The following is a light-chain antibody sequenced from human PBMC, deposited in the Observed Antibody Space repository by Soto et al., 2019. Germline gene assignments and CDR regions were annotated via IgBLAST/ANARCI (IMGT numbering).Light chain of an antibody. Sequence: QSALTQPASVSGSPGQSITISCTGTSSDVGGYNSVSWYQQYPGKAPKLILYDVTDRPSGVSYRFSGSKSGNTASLTISGLQAADEADYFCSSFTSSMTNVFGSGTKLTVL. V-gene: IGLV2-14*01. CDR2: DVT. J-gene: IGLJ1*01. CDR1: SSDVGGYNS. CDR3: SSFTSSMTNV.